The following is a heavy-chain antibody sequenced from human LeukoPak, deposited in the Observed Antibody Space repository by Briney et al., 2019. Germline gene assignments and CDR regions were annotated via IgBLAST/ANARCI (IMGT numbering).Heavy chain of an antibody. CDR2: ITTSGST. J-gene: IGHJ6*02. D-gene: IGHD2-2*01. Sequence: PSETLSLTCTVSGGSISSYYWSWIRQPAGKGLEWIGHITTSGSTNYNPSLRSRVTMSVDTSKNQLSLNLSSVTAADTAVYYCARGDCSSSSCSGFYGMDVWGQGTTVTVSS. V-gene: IGHV4-4*07. CDR1: GGSISSYY. CDR3: ARGDCSSSSCSGFYGMDV.